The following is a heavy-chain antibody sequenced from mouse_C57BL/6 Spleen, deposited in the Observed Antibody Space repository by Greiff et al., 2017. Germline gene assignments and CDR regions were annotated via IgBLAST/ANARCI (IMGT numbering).Heavy chain of an antibody. D-gene: IGHD1-1*01. CDR2: ILPGSGST. J-gene: IGHJ4*01. Sequence: VQLQQSGAELMKPGASVKLSCKATGYTFTGYWIEWVKQRPGHGLEWIGEILPGSGSTNYNEKFKGKATFTADTSSNTAYMQLSSLTTEDSAIYYWARFYYYGSSRYYAMDDWGQGTSVTVSS. CDR1: GYTFTGYW. CDR3: ARFYYYGSSRYYAMDD. V-gene: IGHV1-9*01.